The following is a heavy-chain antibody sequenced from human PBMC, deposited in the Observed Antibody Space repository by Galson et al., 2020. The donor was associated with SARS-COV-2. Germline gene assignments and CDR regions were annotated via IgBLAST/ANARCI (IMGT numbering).Heavy chain of an antibody. Sequence: SGPTLVTPTQTLTLTCTFSGLSLSTSGMCVSWIRQPPGKALERLALIDWDDDKYYSTSLKTKLTIYKDTTKNQVVLTMTNMDPVDTATYYCARMGGFYDILTGSYYYYYGMDVWGQGTTVTVYS. CDR3: ARMGGFYDILTGSYYYYYGMDV. D-gene: IGHD3-9*01. V-gene: IGHV2-70*01. J-gene: IGHJ6*02. CDR2: IDWDDDK. CDR1: GLSLSTSGMC.